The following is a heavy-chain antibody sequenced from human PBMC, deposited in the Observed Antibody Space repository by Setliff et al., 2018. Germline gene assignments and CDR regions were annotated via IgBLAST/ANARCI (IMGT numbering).Heavy chain of an antibody. V-gene: IGHV1-46*01. CDR3: ARNTYYDFWSGFYYFDY. D-gene: IGHD3-3*01. J-gene: IGHJ4*02. CDR2: INPSGGNT. CDR1: GYTFTSYY. Sequence: ASVKVSCKASGYTFTSYYMHWVRQAPGQGLEWMGIINPSGGNTSYAQKFQGRVTITRNTSISTAYMELSSLRSEDTAVYYCARNTYYDFWSGFYYFDYWGQGTLVTVSS.